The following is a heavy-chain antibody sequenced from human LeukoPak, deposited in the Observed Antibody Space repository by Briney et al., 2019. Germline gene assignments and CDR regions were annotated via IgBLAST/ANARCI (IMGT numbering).Heavy chain of an antibody. V-gene: IGHV4-61*02. J-gene: IGHJ3*02. Sequence: SETLSLTCTVSGGSISSGSYYWSWIRQPAGKVLEWIGRIYTSGSTYYNPSLKSRVTISVDTSKNQFPLKLSSVTAADTAVYYCARVSDYYDSSGYYGGEAFDIWGQGTMVTVSS. D-gene: IGHD3-22*01. CDR1: GGSISSGSYY. CDR3: ARVSDYYDSSGYYGGEAFDI. CDR2: IYTSGST.